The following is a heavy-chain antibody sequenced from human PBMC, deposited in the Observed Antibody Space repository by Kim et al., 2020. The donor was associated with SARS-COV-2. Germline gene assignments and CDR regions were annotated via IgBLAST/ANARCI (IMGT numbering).Heavy chain of an antibody. CDR2: INSDGSST. CDR1: GFTFSSYW. CDR3: ARYRLVRGVAIDP. D-gene: IGHD3-10*01. J-gene: IGHJ5*02. V-gene: IGHV3-74*01. Sequence: GGSLRLSCAASGFTFSSYWMHWVRQAPGKGLVWVSRINSDGSSTSYADSVKGRFTISRDNAKNTLYLQMNSLRAEDTAVYYCARYRLVRGVAIDPWGRGTLVTVSS.